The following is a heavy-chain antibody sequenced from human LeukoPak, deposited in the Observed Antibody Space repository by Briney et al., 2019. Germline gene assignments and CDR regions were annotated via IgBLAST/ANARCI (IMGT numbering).Heavy chain of an antibody. D-gene: IGHD3-16*02. CDR2: NKWDDDK. Sequence: GPTLSNPTPGLTLTCNLSGLSRHASAEGVGWIRQAPAKARGRLALNKWDDDKRYTTSMKSRTTNIEETSKKQGDLRMDNWDPVDTATYDCAHRLCPWHRPEYFHHCGQGTLVTVSS. CDR3: AHRLCPWHRPEYFHH. J-gene: IGHJ1*01. CDR1: GLSRHASAEG. V-gene: IGHV2-5*02.